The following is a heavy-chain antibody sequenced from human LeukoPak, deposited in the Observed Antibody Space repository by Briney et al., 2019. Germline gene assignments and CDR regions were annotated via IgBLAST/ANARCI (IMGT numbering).Heavy chain of an antibody. V-gene: IGHV3-30*02. D-gene: IGHD6-19*01. CDR3: AEDPYSSGWLSTYYFDY. Sequence: GGSLRLSCAASGFTFSSYGMHWVRQAPGKGLEWVAFIRYDGSNKYYADSVKGRFTISRDNSKNTLYLQMNSLRAEDTAVYYCAEDPYSSGWLSTYYFDYWGQGTLVTVSS. J-gene: IGHJ4*02. CDR1: GFTFSSYG. CDR2: IRYDGSNK.